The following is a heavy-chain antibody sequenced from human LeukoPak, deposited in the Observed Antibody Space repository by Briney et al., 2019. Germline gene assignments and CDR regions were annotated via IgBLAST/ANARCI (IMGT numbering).Heavy chain of an antibody. CDR2: IYYSGST. D-gene: IGHD6-13*01. CDR1: GGSISSYY. J-gene: IGHJ5*02. V-gene: IGHV4-59*01. CDR3: ASFSSSWYWFDP. Sequence: SETLSLTCTVSGGSISSYYWSWIRRPPGKGLEWIGYIYYSGSTNYNPSLKSRVTISVDTSKNQFSLKLSSVTAADTAVYYCASFSSSWYWFDPWGQGTLVTVSS.